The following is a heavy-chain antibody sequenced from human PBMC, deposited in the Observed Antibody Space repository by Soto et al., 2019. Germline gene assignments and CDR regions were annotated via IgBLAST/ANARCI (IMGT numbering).Heavy chain of an antibody. CDR2: INHSGST. CDR1: GGSFSGYY. Sequence: SETLSLTCAVYGGSFSGYYWRWIRQPPGKGLEWIGEINHSGSTNYNPSLKSRVTISVDTSKNQFSLKLSSVTAADTAVYYCASGRYYFDSSGYRQPTTFDYWGQGTLVTVSS. D-gene: IGHD3-22*01. V-gene: IGHV4-34*01. J-gene: IGHJ4*02. CDR3: ASGRYYFDSSGYRQPTTFDY.